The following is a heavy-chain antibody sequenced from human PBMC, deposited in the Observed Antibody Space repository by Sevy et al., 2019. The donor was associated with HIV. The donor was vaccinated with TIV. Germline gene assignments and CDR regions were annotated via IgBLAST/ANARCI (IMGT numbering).Heavy chain of an antibody. D-gene: IGHD3-3*01. CDR3: AGDLNDFWSGPLDV. V-gene: IGHV4-4*02. J-gene: IGHJ6*02. CDR1: GGSISTNNW. Sequence: SETLSLTCAVSGGSISTNNWWSWVRQSPGEGLEWIGEIHHSGSTNYNPSLKSRVTMSVDKSKNQFSLKRTSVTAADMAVYYCAGDLNDFWSGPLDVWGQGTTVTVSS. CDR2: IHHSGST.